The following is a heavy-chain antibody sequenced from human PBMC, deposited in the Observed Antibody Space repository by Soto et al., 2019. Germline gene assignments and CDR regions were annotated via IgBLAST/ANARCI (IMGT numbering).Heavy chain of an antibody. CDR1: GFTFSSYA. CDR2: INAVDEYT. J-gene: IGHJ4*01. Sequence: EVQLLESGGGWVQPGGSLRLSCAASGFTFSSYAISWVRQAPGKGLEWVSSINAVDEYTKYADSVEGRFTISRDNPKNTVYLQMNSLRAADTAVDYCAKNFYFGSWGHGALVTVSP. V-gene: IGHV3-23*01. CDR3: AKNFYFGS.